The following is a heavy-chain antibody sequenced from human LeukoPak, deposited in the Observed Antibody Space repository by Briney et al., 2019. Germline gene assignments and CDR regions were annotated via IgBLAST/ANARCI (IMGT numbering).Heavy chain of an antibody. CDR2: IYYSGST. J-gene: IGHJ6*03. CDR3: ASLTYYYGSGSYYSGYYYMDV. V-gene: IGHV4-39*01. Sequence: SETLSLTCTVSGGSISSSSYYWGWIRQPPGKGLEWIGSIYYSGSTYYNPSLKSRVTISVDTSKNQFSLKLSSVTAADTAVYYCASLTYYYGSGSYYSGYYYMDVWGKGTTVTISS. CDR1: GGSISSSSYY. D-gene: IGHD3-10*01.